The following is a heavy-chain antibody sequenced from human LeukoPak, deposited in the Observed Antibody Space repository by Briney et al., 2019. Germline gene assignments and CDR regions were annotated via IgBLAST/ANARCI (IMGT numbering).Heavy chain of an antibody. Sequence: GGSLRLSCVASGFIFSNYAMNWVRQAPGKGLEWVSVIGGSGDNTYYVDSVKGRFTISRDNSKNTLYLQMNSLRAEDKAVYYCAKDWTRFGPWGRGTLVTVFS. V-gene: IGHV3-23*01. CDR1: GFIFSNYA. CDR3: AKDWTRFGP. CDR2: IGGSGDNT. J-gene: IGHJ5*02. D-gene: IGHD3-3*01.